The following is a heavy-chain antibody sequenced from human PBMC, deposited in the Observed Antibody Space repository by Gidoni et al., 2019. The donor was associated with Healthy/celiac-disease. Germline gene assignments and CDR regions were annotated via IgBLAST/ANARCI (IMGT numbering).Heavy chain of an antibody. CDR2: INHSGST. D-gene: IGHD6-6*01. Sequence: QVQLQQWGAGLLKPSETLSLTCAVYGGSFSGYYWSWIRQPPGKGLEWIGEINHSGSTNYNPSLKSRVTISVDTSKNQFSLKLSSVTAADTAVYYCARGGLIAARRGRGWFDPWGQGTLVTVSS. CDR3: ARGGLIAARRGRGWFDP. CDR1: GGSFSGYY. J-gene: IGHJ5*02. V-gene: IGHV4-34*01.